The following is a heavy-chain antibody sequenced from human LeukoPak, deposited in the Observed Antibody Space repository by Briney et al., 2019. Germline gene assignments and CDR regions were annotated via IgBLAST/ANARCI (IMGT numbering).Heavy chain of an antibody. CDR3: ARGRGGDYDRSGYYHHDAFDI. J-gene: IGHJ3*02. CDR2: IIPIFGTA. Sequence: ASVKVSCKASGGTFSSYAISWVRQVPGQGLEWMGGIIPIFGTANYAQKFQGRVTITADKSTSTAYMELSSLRSEDTAWYYCARGRGGDYDRSGYYHHDAFDIWGQGTMVTVSS. D-gene: IGHD3-22*01. V-gene: IGHV1-69*06. CDR1: GGTFSSYA.